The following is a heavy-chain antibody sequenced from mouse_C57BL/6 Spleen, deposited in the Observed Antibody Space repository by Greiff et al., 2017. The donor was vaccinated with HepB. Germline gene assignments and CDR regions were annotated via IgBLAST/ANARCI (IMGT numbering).Heavy chain of an antibody. CDR1: GFNIKDDY. CDR2: IDPENGDT. Sequence: EVQLQQSGAELVRPGASVKLSCTASGFNIKDDYMHWVKQRPEQGLEWIGWIDPENGDTEYASKFQGKATITADTSSNTAYLQLSSLTSEYTAVYYCTSAYYSNYDYYAMDYWGQGTSVTVSS. D-gene: IGHD2-5*01. J-gene: IGHJ4*01. V-gene: IGHV14-4*01. CDR3: TSAYYSNYDYYAMDY.